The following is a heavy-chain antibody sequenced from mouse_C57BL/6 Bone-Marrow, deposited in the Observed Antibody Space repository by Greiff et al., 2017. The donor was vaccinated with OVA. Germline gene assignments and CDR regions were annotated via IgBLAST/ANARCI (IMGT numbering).Heavy chain of an antibody. J-gene: IGHJ2*01. CDR2: INPSSGYT. CDR1: GYTFTSYS. V-gene: IGHV1-4*01. Sequence: QVQLQQSGAELVRPGASVKMSCKASGYTFTSYSMHWVKQRPGQGLEWIGYINPSSGYTKYNQKFKDKATLTADKSSSTAYMQLSSLTSGDSAVYSGAIEGDYGSSPLFDYWGQGTTLTVSS. D-gene: IGHD1-1*01. CDR3: AIEGDYGSSPLFDY.